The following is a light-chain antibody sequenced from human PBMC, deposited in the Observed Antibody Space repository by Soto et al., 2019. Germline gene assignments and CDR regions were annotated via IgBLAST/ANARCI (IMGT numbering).Light chain of an antibody. CDR1: RNVDSF. V-gene: IGKV3-11*01. Sequence: EIVLTQSPATLSLSPGETATLSCRASRNVDSFLAWYQQKSGQPPRLLIYDVSKRATGIPARFSGSGSETDFTLTISSLEPEDFAVYYCQQRSNRRTFGQGTKVEIK. CDR2: DVS. CDR3: QQRSNRRT. J-gene: IGKJ1*01.